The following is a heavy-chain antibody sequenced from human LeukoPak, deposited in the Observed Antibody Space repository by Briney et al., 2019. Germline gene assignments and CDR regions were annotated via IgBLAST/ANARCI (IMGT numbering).Heavy chain of an antibody. Sequence: ASETLSLTCTVSGGSISSYYWSWIRQPPGKGLEWIGYIYYSGSTNYNPSLKSRVTISVDTSKNQFSLKLSSVTAADTAVYYCARGGKKSGNSDYWGQGTMVTVSS. CDR2: IYYSGST. CDR1: GGSISSYY. V-gene: IGHV4-59*12. CDR3: ARGGKKSGNSDY. J-gene: IGHJ4*03. D-gene: IGHD2-21*02.